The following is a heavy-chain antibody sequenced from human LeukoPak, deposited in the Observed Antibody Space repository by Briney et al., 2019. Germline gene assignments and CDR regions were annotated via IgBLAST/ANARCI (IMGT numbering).Heavy chain of an antibody. V-gene: IGHV3-30*04. J-gene: IGHJ4*02. CDR2: MSNDGN. CDR1: GFTFSSYT. D-gene: IGHD1-26*01. CDR3: ARDGGGGGSYPDY. Sequence: GESLKISCAASGFTFSSYTMHWVRQAPGKGLEWVAVMSNDGNYYADSEKGRFTISRDNSKNTLYLQMNSLRPEDTAVYYCARDGGGGGSYPDYWGQGTLVTVSS.